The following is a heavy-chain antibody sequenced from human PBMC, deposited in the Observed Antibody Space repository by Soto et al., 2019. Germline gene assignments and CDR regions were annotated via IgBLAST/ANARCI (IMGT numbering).Heavy chain of an antibody. CDR2: INSDGSST. V-gene: IGHV3-74*01. J-gene: IGHJ6*02. CDR1: GFTFSSYW. CDR3: ARRDYAAVGGYYGMVV. D-gene: IGHD3-16*01. Sequence: GSLRLSCAASGFTFSSYWMHWVRQAPGKGLVWVSRINSDGSSTSYADSVKGRFTISRDNAKNTLYLQMNSLRAEDTAVYYCARRDYAAVGGYYGMVVWGQGTTVTVSS.